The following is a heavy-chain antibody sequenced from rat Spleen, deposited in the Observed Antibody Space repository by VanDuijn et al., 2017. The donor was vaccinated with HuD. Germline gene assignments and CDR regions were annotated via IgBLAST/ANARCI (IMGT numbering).Heavy chain of an antibody. J-gene: IGHJ1*01. CDR3: GRHAYYDGYYHWYFDL. V-gene: IGHV5-29*01. D-gene: IGHD1-12*03. Sequence: EVQLVESDGGLVQPGRSLKLSCAASGFTFSDYYMAWVRQAPTKGLEWVATINYDGSNTYYRDSVKGRFTISTDNAKSTLYLQMDSLRSEDTATYYCGRHAYYDGYYHWYFDLWGPGTMVTVSS. CDR1: GFTFSDYY. CDR2: INYDGSNT.